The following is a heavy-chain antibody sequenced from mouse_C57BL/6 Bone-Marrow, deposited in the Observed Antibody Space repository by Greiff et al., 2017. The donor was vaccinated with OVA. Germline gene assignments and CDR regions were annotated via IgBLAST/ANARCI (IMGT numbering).Heavy chain of an antibody. D-gene: IGHD1-1*01. CDR2: IYPGDGDT. CDR3: TSTGGADV. Sequence: QVQLQQSGPELVKPGASVKISCKASGYAFSSSWMNWVKQRPGKGLEWIGRIYPGDGDTNYNGKFKGKATLTADKSSSTAYMQLSSLTSEDSAVYFCTSTGGADVWGTGTTVTVSS. CDR1: GYAFSSSW. V-gene: IGHV1-82*01. J-gene: IGHJ1*03.